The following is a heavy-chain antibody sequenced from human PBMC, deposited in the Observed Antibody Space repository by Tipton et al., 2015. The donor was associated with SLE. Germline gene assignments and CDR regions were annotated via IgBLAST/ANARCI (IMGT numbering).Heavy chain of an antibody. J-gene: IGHJ6*02. CDR2: IYYSGST. CDR1: GGSISSHN. V-gene: IGHV4-59*11. D-gene: IGHD6-13*01. Sequence: TLSLTCTVSGGSISSHNWCWIRQPPGKGLEWIGYIYYSGSTNYNPSLTRRVTISVDTSKNQFSLKLSSVTAADTAVYYCARDFPESSSWPPTEYGMDVWGQGSTI. CDR3: ARDFPESSSWPPTEYGMDV.